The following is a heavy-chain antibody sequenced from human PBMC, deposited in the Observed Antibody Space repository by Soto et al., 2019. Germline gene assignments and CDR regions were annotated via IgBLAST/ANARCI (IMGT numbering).Heavy chain of an antibody. CDR1: GGTFSSYA. V-gene: IGHV1-69*01. CDR2: IIPIFGTA. CDR3: AGGGAVAGSGGYYYYGMDV. D-gene: IGHD6-19*01. J-gene: IGHJ6*02. Sequence: QVQLVQSGAEVKKPGSSVKVSCKASGGTFSSYAISWVRQAPGQGLEWMGGIIPIFGTANYAQKFQGRVTITADESMRTAYMELSSLRSEDTAVYYCAGGGAVAGSGGYYYYGMDVWGQGTTVTVSS.